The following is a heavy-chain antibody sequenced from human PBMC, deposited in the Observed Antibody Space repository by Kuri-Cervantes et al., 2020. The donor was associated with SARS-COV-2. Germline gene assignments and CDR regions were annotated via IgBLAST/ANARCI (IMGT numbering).Heavy chain of an antibody. V-gene: IGHV1-2*04. CDR3: ARGMVRGIIPNYYYAIYV. Sequence: ASVKVSCKASGYTFSTFRVYYMYWVRQAPGQGLEWMGLINPNSGGTNYAQKFQGWVTMNRDTSISTAYMELSRLRSDDTAVYYCARGMVRGIIPNYYYAIYVCGQGTTVTVSS. J-gene: IGHJ6*02. D-gene: IGHD3-10*01. CDR2: INPNSGGT. CDR1: GYTFSTFRVYY.